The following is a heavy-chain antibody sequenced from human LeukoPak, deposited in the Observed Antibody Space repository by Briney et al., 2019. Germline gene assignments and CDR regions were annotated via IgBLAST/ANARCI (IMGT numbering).Heavy chain of an antibody. CDR1: GGSISSGSYY. J-gene: IGHJ6*03. CDR3: ARDRGYYYYYYMDV. Sequence: SETLSLTCTVSGGSISSGSYYWSWIRQPAGKGLEWIGRIYTSGSTNYNPSLKSRVTISVDTSKNQFSLKLSSVTAADTAVYYCARDRGYYYYYYMDVWGKGTTVTISS. CDR2: IYTSGST. V-gene: IGHV4-61*02.